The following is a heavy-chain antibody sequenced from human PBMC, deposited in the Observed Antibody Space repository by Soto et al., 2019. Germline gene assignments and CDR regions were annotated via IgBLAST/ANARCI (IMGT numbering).Heavy chain of an antibody. CDR2: INPNSGGT. CDR1: RYTFTGYY. D-gene: IGHD2-15*01. Sequence: ASVKVSCKASRYTFTGYYMHWVRQAPGQGLEWMGWINPNSGGTNYAQKFQGWVTMTRDTSISTAYMELSRLRSDDTAVYYCARDTGYGGNHYFDYWGQGTLVTVSS. CDR3: ARDTGYGGNHYFDY. V-gene: IGHV1-2*04. J-gene: IGHJ4*02.